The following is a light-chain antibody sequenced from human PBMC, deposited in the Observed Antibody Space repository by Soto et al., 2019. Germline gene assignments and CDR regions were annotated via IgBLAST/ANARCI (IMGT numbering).Light chain of an antibody. CDR2: GAS. J-gene: IGKJ5*01. V-gene: IGKV3-20*01. CDR1: QSVGTY. Sequence: EIVLTQSPATLTLSPGERATLSCRASQSVGTYVSWFQQKPGHPPRLLISGASSRATGIPDRFSGSGSGTDFTLTISRLEPEDFALYYCQQYVTSAITFGQGTRLENK. CDR3: QQYVTSAIT.